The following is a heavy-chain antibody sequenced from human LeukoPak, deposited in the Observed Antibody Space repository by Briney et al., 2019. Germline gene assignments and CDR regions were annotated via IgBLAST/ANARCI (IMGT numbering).Heavy chain of an antibody. CDR2: INPSGGST. J-gene: IGHJ4*02. D-gene: IGHD6-13*01. Sequence: ASVKVSCKASGYTFTSYYIHWLRQAPGQGLEWMGIINPSGGSTNYAQKFQGRVTMTRDTSTSTVYMEMSSLRSEDTAVYYCARAGYWAATGYATNWGQGTLVTVSS. CDR1: GYTFTSYY. CDR3: ARAGYWAATGYATN. V-gene: IGHV1-46*01.